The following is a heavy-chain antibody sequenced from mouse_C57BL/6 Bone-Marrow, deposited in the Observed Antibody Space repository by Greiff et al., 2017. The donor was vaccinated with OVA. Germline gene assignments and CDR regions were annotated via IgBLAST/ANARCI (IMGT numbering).Heavy chain of an antibody. CDR2: IDPETGGT. Sequence: VKLMESGAELVRPGASVTLSCKASGYTFTDYEMHWVKQTPVHGLEWIGAIDPETGGTAYNQKFKGKAILTAYKSSSTAYMQLNSLTSEDSAVYFCARWPDYYGGPACFAYWGQGTLVTVSA. CDR1: GYTFTDYE. CDR3: ARWPDYYGGPACFAY. V-gene: IGHV1-15*01. D-gene: IGHD1-1*01. J-gene: IGHJ3*01.